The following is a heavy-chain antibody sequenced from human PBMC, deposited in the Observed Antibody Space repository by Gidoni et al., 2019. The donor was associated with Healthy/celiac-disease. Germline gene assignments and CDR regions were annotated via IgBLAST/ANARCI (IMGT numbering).Heavy chain of an antibody. Sequence: QVQLVESGGGGVQPGRSLRLSCAASGFTFSSYGMHGVRQAPGKGLEWVSVLWYDGSNKYYADSVKGRFTISRDNSKNTLYLQMNSLRAEDTAVYYCARDSGGDAFDIWGQGTMVTVSS. D-gene: IGHD3-10*01. CDR1: GFTFSSYG. J-gene: IGHJ3*02. CDR2: LWYDGSNK. V-gene: IGHV3-33*01. CDR3: ARDSGGDAFDI.